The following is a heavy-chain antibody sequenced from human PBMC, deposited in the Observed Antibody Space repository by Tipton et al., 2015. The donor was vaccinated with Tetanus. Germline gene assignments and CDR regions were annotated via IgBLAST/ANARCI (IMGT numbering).Heavy chain of an antibody. J-gene: IGHJ4*02. CDR2: IYSGGTT. CDR1: GLTVSSNF. CDR3: AKKYCSGGSCYSIDY. V-gene: IGHV3-53*01. Sequence: SLRLSCAASGLTVSSNFMSWVRQAPGEGLEWVSIIYSGGTTYYADSVKGRFTISRDNSRNTLYLQMSSLRAEDTAVYYCAKKYCSGGSCYSIDYWGQGTLVTVSS. D-gene: IGHD2-15*01.